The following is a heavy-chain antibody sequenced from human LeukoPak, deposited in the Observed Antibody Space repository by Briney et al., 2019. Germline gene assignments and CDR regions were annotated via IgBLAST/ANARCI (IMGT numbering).Heavy chain of an antibody. Sequence: GGSLRLSCVASGFTFGTAWMAWVRQAPGKGLEWVARIKSQNAGGTADYAAPVKGRFTISRDDSKNTLFLQMNSLKTEDTAVYYCTKTFYSDSTSDYWGQGTLVTVSS. CDR3: TKTFYSDSTSDY. D-gene: IGHD4-11*01. J-gene: IGHJ4*02. V-gene: IGHV3-15*01. CDR2: IKSQNAGGTA. CDR1: GFTFGTAW.